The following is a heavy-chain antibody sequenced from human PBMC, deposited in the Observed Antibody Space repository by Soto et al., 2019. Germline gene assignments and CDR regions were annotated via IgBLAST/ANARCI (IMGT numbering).Heavy chain of an antibody. CDR3: ARSSGGNFGIIIEGTNWFAP. V-gene: IGHV1-46*01. CDR2: INPHGGST. D-gene: IGHD1-26*01. CDR1: GDAFSSYY. J-gene: IGHJ5*02. Sequence: SVKVSCKAPGDAFSSYYINWVRQAPGQGLEWMGVINPHGGSTAYAQKFKGRVTLTRDTSASTVYMEVSSLTSEDTAMYYCARSSGGNFGIIIEGTNWFAPWGQGTLVTVSS.